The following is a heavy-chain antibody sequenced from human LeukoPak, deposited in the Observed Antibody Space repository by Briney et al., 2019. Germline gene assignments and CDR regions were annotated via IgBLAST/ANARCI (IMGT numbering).Heavy chain of an antibody. CDR2: ISAYNGNT. V-gene: IGHV1-18*01. Sequence: ASVKVSCTASGYTFTSYGISWVRQAPGHGLEWMGWISAYNGNTNYAQKLQGRVTMTTDTSTSTAYMELRSLGSDDRAVYYCARGPLDDIAAAGTDWFDPWGQGTLVTVSS. CDR1: GYTFTSYG. CDR3: ARGPLDDIAAAGTDWFDP. J-gene: IGHJ5*02. D-gene: IGHD6-13*01.